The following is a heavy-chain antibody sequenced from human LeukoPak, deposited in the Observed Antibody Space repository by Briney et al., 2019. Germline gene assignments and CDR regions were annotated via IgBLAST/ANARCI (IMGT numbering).Heavy chain of an antibody. CDR1: GVSISSSYSY. CDR2: IYYTGNT. V-gene: IGHV4-39*01. Sequence: PSETLSLTCTVSGVSISSSYSYWGWIRQPPGMGLERIGRIYYTGNTYYNASLKSQVSISIDTSKNQFSLKLTSVTAADTAVYYCARQTGSGLFILPGGQGTLVTVSS. J-gene: IGHJ4*02. CDR3: ARQTGSGLFILP. D-gene: IGHD3/OR15-3a*01.